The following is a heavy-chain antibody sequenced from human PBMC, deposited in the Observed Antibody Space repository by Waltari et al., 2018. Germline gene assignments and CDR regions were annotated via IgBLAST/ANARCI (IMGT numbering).Heavy chain of an antibody. CDR3: ARFGGMRWARVDP. CDR1: GGSISSSCYY. CDR2: IYYSGST. J-gene: IGHJ5*02. D-gene: IGHD6-6*01. V-gene: IGHV4-39*07. Sequence: QLQLQESGPGLVKPSETLSLTCTVSGGSISSSCYYWGWIRQPPGKGLEWIGSIYYSGSTYYNPSLKSRVTISVDTSKNQFSLKLSSVTAADTAVYYCARFGGMRWARVDPWGQGTLVTVSS.